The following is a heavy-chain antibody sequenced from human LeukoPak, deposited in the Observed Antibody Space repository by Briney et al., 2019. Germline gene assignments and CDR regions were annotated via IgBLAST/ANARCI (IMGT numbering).Heavy chain of an antibody. CDR1: GFTFSSYS. J-gene: IGHJ4*02. CDR3: ARGGTTVPLEY. Sequence: PGGTLRLSCAASGFTFSSYSMNWVRQAPGKGLEWVSSISSSGSYIYYADSVKGQFTISRDNAKNTVYLQMNNLRAEDTAVYYCARGGTTVPLEYWGQGTLVTVSS. D-gene: IGHD4-11*01. V-gene: IGHV3-21*01. CDR2: ISSSGSYI.